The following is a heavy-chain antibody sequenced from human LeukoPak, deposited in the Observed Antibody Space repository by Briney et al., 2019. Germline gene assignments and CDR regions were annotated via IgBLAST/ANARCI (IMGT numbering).Heavy chain of an antibody. CDR2: ISGGST. CDR3: AKDMYYYDSSGYWY. J-gene: IGHJ4*02. CDR1: GFTVSSNE. V-gene: IGHV3-38-3*01. D-gene: IGHD3-22*01. Sequence: GGSLRLSCAASGFTVSSNEMSWVRQAPGKGLEWVSSISGGSTYYADSRKGRFTISRDNSKNTLYLQMNSLRAEDTAVYYCAKDMYYYDSSGYWYWGQGTLVTVSS.